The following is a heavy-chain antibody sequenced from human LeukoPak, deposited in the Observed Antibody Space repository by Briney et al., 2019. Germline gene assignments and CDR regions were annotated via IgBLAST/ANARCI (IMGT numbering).Heavy chain of an antibody. D-gene: IGHD2-2*01. Sequence: PSETLSLTCTVSGGSISSYYWSWTRQPPGKGLEWIGYIYYSGSTNYNPSLKSRVTISVDTSKNQFSLKLSSVTAADTAVYYCARGDIVVVPAAMRHWYFDLWGRGTLVTVSS. J-gene: IGHJ2*01. V-gene: IGHV4-59*01. CDR1: GGSISSYY. CDR3: ARGDIVVVPAAMRHWYFDL. CDR2: IYYSGST.